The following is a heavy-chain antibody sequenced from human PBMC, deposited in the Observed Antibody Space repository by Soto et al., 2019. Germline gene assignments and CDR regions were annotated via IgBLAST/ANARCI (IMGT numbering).Heavy chain of an antibody. V-gene: IGHV1-69*01. J-gene: IGHJ4*02. CDR3: AREGYCSSTSCYSDY. CDR2: IIPIFGTA. CDR1: GGTFSSYA. Sequence: QVQLVQSGAEVKKPGSSVKVSCKASGGTFSSYAISWVRQAPGQGLEWMGGIIPIFGTANYAQKFQGRVTSTADESTSTADMELSSLRSEDTAVYYCAREGYCSSTSCYSDYWGQGTLVTVSS. D-gene: IGHD2-2*02.